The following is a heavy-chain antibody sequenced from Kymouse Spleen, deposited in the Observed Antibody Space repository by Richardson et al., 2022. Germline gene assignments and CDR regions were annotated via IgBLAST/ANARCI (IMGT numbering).Heavy chain of an antibody. Sequence: QVQLVQSGAEVKKPGASVKVSCKASGYTFTGYYMHWVRQAPGQGLEWMGWINPNSGGTNYAQKFQGWVTMTRDTSISTAYMELSRLRSDDTAVYYCARGGIAAAGTPDAFDIWGQGTMVTVSS. CDR2: INPNSGGT. D-gene: IGHD6-13*01. CDR3: ARGGIAAAGTPDAFDI. V-gene: IGHV1-2*04. J-gene: IGHJ3*02. CDR1: GYTFTGYY.